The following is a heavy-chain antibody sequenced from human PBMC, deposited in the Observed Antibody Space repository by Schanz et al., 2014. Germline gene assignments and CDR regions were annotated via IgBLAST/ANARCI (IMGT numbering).Heavy chain of an antibody. D-gene: IGHD6-13*01. CDR2: TYLGGNT. CDR1: GFSISDHT. V-gene: IGHV3-66*01. Sequence: EVQLVESGGGLVQPGGSLRLSCAASGFSISDHTMRWDRQAPGKGLEPVSVTYLGGNTDYADSVKGRFTISRDDSKNTLHLQMNSLRSEDTAVYYCAKEKEEVAADGSFFDYWGQGTLVTVSS. J-gene: IGHJ4*02. CDR3: AKEKEEVAADGSFFDY.